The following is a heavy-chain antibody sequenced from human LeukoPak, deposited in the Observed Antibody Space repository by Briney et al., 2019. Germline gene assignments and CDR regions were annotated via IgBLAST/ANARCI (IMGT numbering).Heavy chain of an antibody. V-gene: IGHV1-8*01. CDR2: MNPNSGNT. CDR1: GYTFTSYD. CDR3: ARGRRAVRGVIIHNWFDP. Sequence: GASVKVSCKASGYTFTSYDINWVRQATGQGLEWMGWMNPNSGNTGYAQKFQGRVTMTRDTSISTAYMELSSLRSEDTAVYYCARGRRAVRGVIIHNWFDPWGQGTLVTVSS. D-gene: IGHD3-10*01. J-gene: IGHJ5*02.